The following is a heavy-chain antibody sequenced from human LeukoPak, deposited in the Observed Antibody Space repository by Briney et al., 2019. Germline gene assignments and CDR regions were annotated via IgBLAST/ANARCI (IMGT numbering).Heavy chain of an antibody. CDR2: INPNSGGT. CDR1: GYTFTGYY. D-gene: IGHD2-2*01. Sequence: ASVKVSCKASGYTFTGYYMHWVRQAPGQGLEWMEWINPNSGGTNYAQKFQGRVTMTRDTSISTAYMELSRLRSDDTAVYYCARERTHCSSTSCYAGILYYWGQGTLVTVSS. V-gene: IGHV1-2*02. J-gene: IGHJ4*02. CDR3: ARERTHCSSTSCYAGILYY.